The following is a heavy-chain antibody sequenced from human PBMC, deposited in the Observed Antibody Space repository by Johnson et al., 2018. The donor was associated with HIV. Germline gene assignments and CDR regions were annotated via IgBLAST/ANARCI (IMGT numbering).Heavy chain of an antibody. CDR1: GFTFDDYG. J-gene: IGHJ3*01. V-gene: IGHV3-20*04. D-gene: IGHD2-8*01. CDR3: AREGRCWTKCVCYNVFDV. CDR2: INWNGGST. Sequence: VQLVESGGGVVRPGGSLRLSCAASGFTFDDYGMSWVRQAPGKGLEWVSGINWNGGSTGYADSVKGRFTISRDNAKNSLYLEMHSLRAEDTAFYYCAREGRCWTKCVCYNVFDVWGQGSMVTVSS.